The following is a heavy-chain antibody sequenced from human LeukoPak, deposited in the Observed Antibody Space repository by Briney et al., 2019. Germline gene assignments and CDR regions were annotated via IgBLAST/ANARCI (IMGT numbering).Heavy chain of an antibody. J-gene: IGHJ6*03. Sequence: SVKVSCKASGYTFTSYGISWVRQAPGQGLEWMGGIIPIFGTANYAQKFQGRVTVTADKSTSTAYMELSSLRSEDTAVYYCARSYGYDYYYYMDVWGKGTTVTVSS. D-gene: IGHD3-10*01. CDR3: ARSYGYDYYYYMDV. CDR2: IIPIFGTA. CDR1: GYTFTSYG. V-gene: IGHV1-69*06.